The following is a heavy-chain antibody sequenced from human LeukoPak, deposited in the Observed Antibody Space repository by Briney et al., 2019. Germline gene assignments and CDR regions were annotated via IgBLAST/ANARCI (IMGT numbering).Heavy chain of an antibody. V-gene: IGHV3-7*03. J-gene: IGHJ4*02. CDR2: IKQDGSEK. Sequence: GGSLRLSCAASGFTFSSYWMSWVRQAPGKGLEWVANIKQDGSEKYYVDSVKGRFTISRDNSKNTLYLQMNSLRAEDTAVYYCAKERYYDSIYDYWGQGTLVTVSS. CDR1: GFTFSSYW. D-gene: IGHD3-22*01. CDR3: AKERYYDSIYDY.